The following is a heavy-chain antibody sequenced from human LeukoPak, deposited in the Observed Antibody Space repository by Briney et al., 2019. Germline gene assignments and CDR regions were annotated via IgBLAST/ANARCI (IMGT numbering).Heavy chain of an antibody. J-gene: IGHJ4*02. Sequence: GGSLRLSCAASGFTFSSYAMSWIRQAPGKGLEWVSYISSSGSTIYYADSVKGRFTISRDNSKNTLYLQMNSLRAEDTAVYYCARSSERKYYFDYWGQGTLVTVSS. D-gene: IGHD3-22*01. CDR3: ARSSERKYYFDY. V-gene: IGHV3-48*01. CDR1: GFTFSSYA. CDR2: ISSSGSTI.